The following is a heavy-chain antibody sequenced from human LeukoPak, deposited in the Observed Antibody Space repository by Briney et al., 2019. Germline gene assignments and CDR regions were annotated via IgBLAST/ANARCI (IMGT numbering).Heavy chain of an antibody. CDR3: ARLASSSWPLSYCYGMDV. Sequence: GASVKVSCKASGYTFTSYDINWVRQATGQGLEWMGWMNPNNGNTGYAQKFQGRVTMTRSTSISTAYMELSSLRSEDTAVYYCARLASSSWPLSYCYGMDVWGQGTTVTVSS. V-gene: IGHV1-8*01. D-gene: IGHD6-13*01. CDR2: MNPNNGNT. J-gene: IGHJ6*02. CDR1: GYTFTSYD.